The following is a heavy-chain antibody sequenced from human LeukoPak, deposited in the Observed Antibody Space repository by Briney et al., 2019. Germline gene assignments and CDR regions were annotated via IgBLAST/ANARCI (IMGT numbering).Heavy chain of an antibody. Sequence: PSGTLSLTCAVSGGSISSNNWWSWVRQSPGKGLEWIGEISHRGNINYNPSLESRVTMSVDTSKNRFSLSLISVTAADTAVYFCARVTSTIPFDCWGQGALVTVSS. D-gene: IGHD2-21*02. CDR1: GGSISSNNW. CDR3: ARVTSTIPFDC. CDR2: ISHRGNI. J-gene: IGHJ4*02. V-gene: IGHV4-4*02.